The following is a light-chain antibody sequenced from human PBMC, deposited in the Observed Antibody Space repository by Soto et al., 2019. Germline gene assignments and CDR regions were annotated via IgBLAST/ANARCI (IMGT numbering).Light chain of an antibody. V-gene: IGKV3-20*01. CDR2: GAS. J-gene: IGKJ1*01. CDR3: QQYGSSPLT. Sequence: ESVLTQSPGTLSLSPGERATLSCRASQSVRSTYLAWYQQKPGQAPRLIIFGASSRATGIPDRFSGSGSGTDFTLTISRLEPEDFAMYYCQQYGSSPLTFGQGTKVDIK. CDR1: QSVRSTY.